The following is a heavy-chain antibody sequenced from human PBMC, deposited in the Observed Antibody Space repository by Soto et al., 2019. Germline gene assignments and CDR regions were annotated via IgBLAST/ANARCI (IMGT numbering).Heavy chain of an antibody. D-gene: IGHD3-16*01. CDR3: ARDSRLGFPDY. CDR2: IYYSGST. CDR1: VGPINTYN. V-gene: IGHV4-59*01. Sequence: QGQRQESAQGRGKPSRPLSLTSPASVGPINTYNWSWIRQPPGKGLEWIGYIYYSGSTKYNPSLKSRVTMSVDTPKNQFSLRLTSVTAADTAVYYCARDSRLGFPDYWGQGTLVTVSS. J-gene: IGHJ4*02.